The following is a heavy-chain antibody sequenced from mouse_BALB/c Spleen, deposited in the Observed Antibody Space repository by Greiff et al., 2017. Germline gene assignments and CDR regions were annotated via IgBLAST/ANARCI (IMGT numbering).Heavy chain of an antibody. J-gene: IGHJ3*01. CDR2: IYPGNGDT. D-gene: IGHD2-4*01. CDR1: GYTFTSYN. CDR3: STMITTGAWFAY. Sequence: LQQPGAELVKPGASVKMSCKASGYTFTSYNMHWVKQTPGQGLEWIGAIYPGNGDTSYTQKFKGKATLTADKSSSTAYMQLSSLTSEDSAVYYCSTMITTGAWFAYWGQGTLVTVSA. V-gene: IGHV1-12*01.